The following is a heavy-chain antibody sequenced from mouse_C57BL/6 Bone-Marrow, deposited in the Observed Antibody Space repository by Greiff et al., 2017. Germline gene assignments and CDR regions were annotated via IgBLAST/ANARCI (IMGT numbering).Heavy chain of an antibody. CDR2: TDPSASYT. V-gene: IGHV1-69*01. CDR1: GYTFTSYW. J-gene: IGHJ4*01. CDR3: ALSLITTVVARKVLYAMDY. Sequence: QVQLQQPGSELVMPGASVKLSCKASGYTFTSYWMHWVKQRPGPGLEWIGETDPSASYTNYNHKCKGKSTLTVDKSSSTAYLQLSSLTSEDSAVYYCALSLITTVVARKVLYAMDYWGQGTSVTVSS. D-gene: IGHD1-1*01.